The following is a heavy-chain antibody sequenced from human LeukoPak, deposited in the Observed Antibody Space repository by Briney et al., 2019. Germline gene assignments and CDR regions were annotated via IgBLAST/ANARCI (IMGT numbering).Heavy chain of an antibody. CDR2: VSGSGGST. J-gene: IGHJ4*02. V-gene: IGHV3-23*01. D-gene: IGHD6-19*01. CDR3: AKAPASGIAVAGTLFDY. Sequence: GGSLRLSCAASGFTFSSYAMSWVRQAPGKGLEWVSAVSGSGGSTYYADSVRGRFTIPRDNSKNTLYLQMNSLRAEDTAIYYCAKAPASGIAVAGTLFDYWGQGTLVTVSS. CDR1: GFTFSSYA.